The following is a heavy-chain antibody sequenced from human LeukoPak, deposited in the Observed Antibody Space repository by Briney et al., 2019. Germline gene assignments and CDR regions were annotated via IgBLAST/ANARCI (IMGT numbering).Heavy chain of an antibody. J-gene: IGHJ3*02. Sequence: GGSLRLSCAASGFTFSSYSMNWVRQAPGKGLEWVSSISSSSSYIYYADSVKGRFTISKDNAKNSLYLQMNSLRAEDTAVYYCARKSRYGGNAFDIWGQGTMVTVSS. CDR1: GFTFSSYS. D-gene: IGHD4-23*01. CDR3: ARKSRYGGNAFDI. CDR2: ISSSSSYI. V-gene: IGHV3-21*01.